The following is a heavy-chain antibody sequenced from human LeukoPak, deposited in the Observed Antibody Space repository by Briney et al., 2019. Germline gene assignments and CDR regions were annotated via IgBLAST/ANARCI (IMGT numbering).Heavy chain of an antibody. Sequence: PSETLSLTCAVSGGPFSGYFWSWIRQPPGKGLEWIGEIHNSGTTNYKPSLNSRVTISEDTSKNQIYLNLRSVTAADTAVYYCARRYYYNLGSFPFDFWGQGTLVTVSS. D-gene: IGHD3-10*01. CDR2: IHNSGTT. V-gene: IGHV4-34*01. CDR1: GGPFSGYF. J-gene: IGHJ4*02. CDR3: ARRYYYNLGSFPFDF.